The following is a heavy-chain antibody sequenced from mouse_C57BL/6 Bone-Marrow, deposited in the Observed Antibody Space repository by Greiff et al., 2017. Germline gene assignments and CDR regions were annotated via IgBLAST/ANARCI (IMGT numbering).Heavy chain of an antibody. V-gene: IGHV1-82*01. CDR2: IYPGDGDT. CDR1: GYAFSSSW. CDR3: ARPRWYFDV. J-gene: IGHJ1*03. Sequence: VQLQQSGPELVKPGASVKISCKASGYAFSSSWMNWVKQRPGKGLEWIGRIYPGDGDTNYNGKFKGKATLTADKSSSTAYMQLSSLTSEDSAVYFCARPRWYFDVWGTGTTVTVSS.